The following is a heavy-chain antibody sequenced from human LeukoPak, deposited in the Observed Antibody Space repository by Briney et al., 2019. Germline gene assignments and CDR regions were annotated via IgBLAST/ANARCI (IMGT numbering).Heavy chain of an antibody. J-gene: IGHJ5*02. Sequence: ASVKVSCKTSGYTFTDYYIHWVRQAPGQGLEWMGWINPNSGVISSAQKFQGRVTMTRDTSITTVYMEVRWLTSDDTAIYYCGRADRLDGAPYLIGPWGQGTLVTVSS. D-gene: IGHD2-21*01. CDR3: GRADRLDGAPYLIGP. V-gene: IGHV1-2*02. CDR1: GYTFTDYY. CDR2: INPNSGVI.